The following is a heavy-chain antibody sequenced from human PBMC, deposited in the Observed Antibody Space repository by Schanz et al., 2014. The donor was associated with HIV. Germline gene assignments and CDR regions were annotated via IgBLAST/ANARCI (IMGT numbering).Heavy chain of an antibody. Sequence: QVQLVQSGAEVKKPGSSVKVSCKVFGGTFSNYAISWVRQAPGQGLEWMAGIIPIIGTADYAQKFQGRVTITTDKSTSTLYLELSSLRSEDTAVYYCTSGSFEFGDLLDDYYYDAMDVWGQGTTVTVSS. V-gene: IGHV1-69*06. CDR3: TSGSFEFGDLLDDYYYDAMDV. J-gene: IGHJ6*02. D-gene: IGHD3-10*01. CDR2: IIPIIGTA. CDR1: GGTFSNYA.